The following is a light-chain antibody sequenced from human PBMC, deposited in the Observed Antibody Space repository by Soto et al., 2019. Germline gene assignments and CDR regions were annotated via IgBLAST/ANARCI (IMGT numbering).Light chain of an antibody. CDR1: SSDVGGHNY. V-gene: IGLV2-8*01. CDR3: SSSAGIYHYLV. CDR2: EVN. Sequence: QSALTQPASVSGSPGQSITISCTGTSSDVGGHNYVSWYQQHPGKAPRLMIYEVNKRPSGVPDRFSGSKSGYTASLTVSGLQTEDEAFYYCSSSAGIYHYLVFGGGTKLTVL. J-gene: IGLJ3*02.